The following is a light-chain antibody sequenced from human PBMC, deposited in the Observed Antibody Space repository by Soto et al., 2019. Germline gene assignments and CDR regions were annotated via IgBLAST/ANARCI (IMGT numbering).Light chain of an antibody. J-gene: IGKJ4*01. CDR1: QSVSSTY. Sequence: EIVLTQSPGTLSLSPGERATLSCRASQSVSSTYLAWYQQKPGQAPRLLIYGTSSRATGIPDRFSGNGSGRDFTLTISSLEPEDFAVYYCQQRSNWPPVLTFGGGTKVDIK. CDR3: QQRSNWPPVLT. V-gene: IGKV3D-20*02. CDR2: GTS.